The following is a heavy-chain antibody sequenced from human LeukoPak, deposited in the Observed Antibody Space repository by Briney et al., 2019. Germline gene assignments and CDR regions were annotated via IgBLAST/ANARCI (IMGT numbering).Heavy chain of an antibody. CDR2: ISRSGNIV. CDR1: GFTFSTYW. Sequence: GGSLRLSCVGSGFTFSTYWMNWVRQAPGQGLEWVSYISRSGNIVSYRDSVKGRFTISRDNAKNSLYLQMNSLRAEDTAVYYCASLPRVQHWGQGTLVTVSS. CDR3: ASLPRVQH. V-gene: IGHV3-48*04. J-gene: IGHJ1*01.